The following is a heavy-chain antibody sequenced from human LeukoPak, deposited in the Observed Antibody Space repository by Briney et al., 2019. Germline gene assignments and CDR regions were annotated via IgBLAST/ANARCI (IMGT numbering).Heavy chain of an antibody. CDR2: IYYSGST. CDR1: GGSISSSSYY. J-gene: IGHJ3*02. V-gene: IGHV4-39*01. D-gene: IGHD2/OR15-2a*01. CDR3: ARPEFSFMAAFDI. Sequence: PSETLSLTCTVSGGSISSSSYYWGWLRQPPGKGLEWIGSIYYSGSTYYNPSLKSRVTISVDTSKNQFSLKLSSVTAADTAVYYCARPEFSFMAAFDIWGQGTMVTVSS.